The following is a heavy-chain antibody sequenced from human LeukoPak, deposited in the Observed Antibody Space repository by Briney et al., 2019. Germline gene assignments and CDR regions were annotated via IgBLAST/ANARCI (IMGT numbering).Heavy chain of an antibody. CDR3: AKGGIHDAFDI. V-gene: IGHV3-30*04. D-gene: IGHD3-10*01. J-gene: IGHJ3*02. Sequence: GGSLRLSCAASGFTFNNFALHWVRQAPGKGLEWVTIISSVGSHKYYADSVKGRFTISRDNSKNTLYLQMNSLRIEDTAVYYCAKGGIHDAFDIWGQGTMVTVSS. CDR2: ISSVGSHK. CDR1: GFTFNNFA.